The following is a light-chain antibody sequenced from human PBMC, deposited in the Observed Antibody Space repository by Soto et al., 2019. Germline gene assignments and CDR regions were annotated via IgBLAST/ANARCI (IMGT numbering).Light chain of an antibody. Sequence: EILMTQSPASLSVSPGENATLSCRASQSVSTNLVWYQQKLGQSPRLLIYDASTRPTGIPARFGGMGSGTQFTLTIPSLQSEDSADYYCQQYHKWPPLTFGGGTKVEI. CDR1: QSVSTN. CDR2: DAS. CDR3: QQYHKWPPLT. J-gene: IGKJ4*01. V-gene: IGKV3-15*01.